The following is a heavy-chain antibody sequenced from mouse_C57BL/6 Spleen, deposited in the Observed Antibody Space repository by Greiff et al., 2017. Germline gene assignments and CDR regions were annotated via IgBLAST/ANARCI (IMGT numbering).Heavy chain of an antibody. CDR1: GYTFTTYP. CDR2: FHPYNDDT. CDR3: ARALYYYSSSYDWYFDV. V-gene: IGHV1-47*01. Sequence: VQLQQSGAELVKPGASVKMSCKASGYTFTTYPIEWMKQNHGKSLEWIGNFHPYNDDTKYNEKFKGKATLTVEKSSSTVYLELSRLTSDDSAVYYCARALYYYSSSYDWYFDVWGTGTTVTVSS. D-gene: IGHD1-1*01. J-gene: IGHJ1*03.